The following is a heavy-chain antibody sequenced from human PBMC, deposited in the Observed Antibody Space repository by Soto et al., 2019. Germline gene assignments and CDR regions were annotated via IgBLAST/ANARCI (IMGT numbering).Heavy chain of an antibody. J-gene: IGHJ6*02. CDR2: ISSSSSTI. V-gene: IGHV3-48*02. Sequence: GSLRLSCAASGFTFSSYSMNWVRQAPGKGLEWVSYISSSSSTIYYADSVKGRFTISRDNAKNSLYLQMNSLRDEDTAVYYCARDRRYCISTSCYEYYYGMDVWGQGTTVTVSS. CDR1: GFTFSSYS. CDR3: ARDRRYCISTSCYEYYYGMDV. D-gene: IGHD2-2*01.